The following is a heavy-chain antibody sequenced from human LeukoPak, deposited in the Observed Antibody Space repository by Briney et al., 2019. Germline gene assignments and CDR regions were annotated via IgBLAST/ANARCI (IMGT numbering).Heavy chain of an antibody. CDR1: GFTFDDYA. CDR2: ISWNSGSM. V-gene: IGHV3-9*01. D-gene: IGHD1-1*01. Sequence: GGSLRLSCAASGFTFDDYAMHWVRQAPGKGLEWVSGISWNSGSMGYADSVKGRFTISRDNAKNSLYLQMNSLRAEDTALYYCAKSPTTTIYWYFDLWGRGTLVTVSS. J-gene: IGHJ2*01. CDR3: AKSPTTTIYWYFDL.